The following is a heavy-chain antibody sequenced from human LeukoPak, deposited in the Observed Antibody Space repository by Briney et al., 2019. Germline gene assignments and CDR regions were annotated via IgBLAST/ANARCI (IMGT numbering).Heavy chain of an antibody. CDR1: GFTFSSYS. CDR3: ARGVDYYGSGSYYNPLNYYYYMDV. J-gene: IGHJ6*03. V-gene: IGHV3-21*01. D-gene: IGHD3-10*01. Sequence: GGSLRLSCAASGFTFSSYSMNWVRQAPGKGLEWVSSISSSSSYIYYADSVKGRLTISRDNAKTSLYLQMNSLRAEDTAVYYCARGVDYYGSGSYYNPLNYYYYMDVWGKGTTVTVSS. CDR2: ISSSSSYI.